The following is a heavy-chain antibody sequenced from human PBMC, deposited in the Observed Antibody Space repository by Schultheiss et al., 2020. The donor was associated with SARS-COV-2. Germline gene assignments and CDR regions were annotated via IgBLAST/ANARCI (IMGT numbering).Heavy chain of an antibody. V-gene: IGHV1-3*01. D-gene: IGHD1-26*01. Sequence: ASVKVSCKASGYSFTSYAMHWVRQAPGQRLEWMGWINAGNGNTKYSQKFQGRVTLTRDTSASTAYMELGSLRSEDTSVYYCARVSPSGSSFDYWGQGTLVTVSS. CDR1: GYSFTSYA. CDR3: ARVSPSGSSFDY. J-gene: IGHJ4*02. CDR2: INAGNGNT.